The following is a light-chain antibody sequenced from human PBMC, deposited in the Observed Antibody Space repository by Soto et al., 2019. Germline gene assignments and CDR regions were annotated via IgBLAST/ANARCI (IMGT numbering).Light chain of an antibody. CDR2: GAS. CDR1: QSVRSTY. CDR3: QQRSNWPPKIT. J-gene: IGKJ5*01. Sequence: EIVLTQSPGTLSLSPGERATLSCRASQSVRSTYLAWYQQKPGQAPRLLMSGASSRAAGIPDRFSGSGSGTDFTLTISSLEPEDFAVYYCQQRSNWPPKITFGQGTRLEIK. V-gene: IGKV3D-20*02.